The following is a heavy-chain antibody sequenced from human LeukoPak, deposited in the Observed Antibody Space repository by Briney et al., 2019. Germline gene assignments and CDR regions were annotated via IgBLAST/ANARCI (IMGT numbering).Heavy chain of an antibody. CDR3: AKDIPAGGELELGVDY. J-gene: IGHJ4*02. CDR2: ISGDGGST. CDR1: GFTFDDYA. D-gene: IGHD1-7*01. V-gene: IGHV3-43*02. Sequence: PGGSLRLSCAASGFTFDDYAMHWVRQAPGKGLEWVSLISGDGGSTYYADSVKGRFTISRDSSKNSPYLQMNSLRTEDTALYYCAKDIPAGGELELGVDYWGQGTLVTVSS.